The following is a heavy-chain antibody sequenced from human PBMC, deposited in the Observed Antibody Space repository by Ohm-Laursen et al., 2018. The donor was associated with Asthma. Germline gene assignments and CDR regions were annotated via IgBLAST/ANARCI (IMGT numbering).Heavy chain of an antibody. D-gene: IGHD4-17*01. CDR2: IYWDDDK. V-gene: IGHV2-5*02. J-gene: IGHJ4*02. CDR3: AHRGTYYGDFRWRYYFDY. Sequence: TQTLTLTRTFSGFSLSTRGVGVGWIRQPPGKALEWLALIYWDDDKRYSPSLKSRLTITKDTSKNRVVLTMTNMDPVDTATYFCAHRGTYYGDFRWRYYFDYWGQGTLVTVSS. CDR1: GFSLSTRGVG.